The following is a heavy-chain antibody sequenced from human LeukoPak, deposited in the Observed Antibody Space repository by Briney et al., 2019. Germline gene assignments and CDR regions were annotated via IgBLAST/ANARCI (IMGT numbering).Heavy chain of an antibody. V-gene: IGHV1-46*01. CDR1: GYTFTSYY. D-gene: IGHD3-22*01. CDR2: INPSGGST. J-gene: IGHJ4*02. Sequence: AASVKVSFKASGYTFTSYYMHWVRQAPGQGLEWMGIINPSGGSTSYAQKFHGRVTMTRHTSTSTVYMELSSLRSEDTAVYYCARDPDYYHSSGYTFDYWGQGTLVTVSS. CDR3: ARDPDYYHSSGYTFDY.